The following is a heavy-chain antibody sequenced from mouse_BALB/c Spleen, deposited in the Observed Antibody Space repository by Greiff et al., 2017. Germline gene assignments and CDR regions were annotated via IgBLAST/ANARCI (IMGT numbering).Heavy chain of an antibody. CDR2: IDPENGNT. Sequence: EVQLQQSGAELVRPGALVKLSCKASGFNIKDYYMHWVQQRPEQGLEWIGWIDPENGNTIYDPKFQGKASITADTSSNTAYLQLSSLTSEDTAVYYCARGDGNYVGFAYWGQGTLVTVSA. J-gene: IGHJ3*01. D-gene: IGHD2-1*01. CDR3: ARGDGNYVGFAY. V-gene: IGHV14-1*02. CDR1: GFNIKDYY.